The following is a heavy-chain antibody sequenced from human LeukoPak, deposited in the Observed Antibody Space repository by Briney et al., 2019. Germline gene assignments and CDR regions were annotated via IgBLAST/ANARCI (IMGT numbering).Heavy chain of an antibody. CDR1: GGSISSGHYY. D-gene: IGHD3-10*01. Sequence: SETLSLTCTVSGGSISSGHYYWSWIRQPPGKGLEWIGYIYYSGSTYYNPSLKSRVTISVDTSKNQFSLKLSSVTAADTAVYYCARDDYYGSGISDYWGQGTLVTVSS. CDR3: ARDDYYGSGISDY. V-gene: IGHV4-30-4*01. J-gene: IGHJ4*02. CDR2: IYYSGST.